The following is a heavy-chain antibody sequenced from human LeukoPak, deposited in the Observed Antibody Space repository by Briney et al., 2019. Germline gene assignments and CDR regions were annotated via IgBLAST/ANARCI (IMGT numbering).Heavy chain of an antibody. D-gene: IGHD2-15*01. CDR3: ARSGGTSARVHAFDI. Sequence: PSETLSLTCAVYGGSFSGYYWSWIRQPPGKGLEWVGEINHSGSTNYNPSLKSRVTISVDTSKNQFSLKLSSVTAADTAVYYCARSGGTSARVHAFDIWGQGTMVTVSS. V-gene: IGHV4-34*01. CDR1: GGSFSGYY. CDR2: INHSGST. J-gene: IGHJ3*02.